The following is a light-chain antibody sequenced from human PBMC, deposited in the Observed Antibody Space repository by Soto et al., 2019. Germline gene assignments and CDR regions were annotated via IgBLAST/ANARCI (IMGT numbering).Light chain of an antibody. CDR3: QKYGGSPAWT. CDR2: GAS. V-gene: IGKV3-20*01. Sequence: DIGLTQSPGTLSLSPGERATLSCRASQSVSSSYLAWYQQKPGQAPRLLIYGASSRATGIPDRFSGSGSGTDFTLTISRLEPEDFAVYYCQKYGGSPAWTFGQGTKVEIK. J-gene: IGKJ1*01. CDR1: QSVSSSY.